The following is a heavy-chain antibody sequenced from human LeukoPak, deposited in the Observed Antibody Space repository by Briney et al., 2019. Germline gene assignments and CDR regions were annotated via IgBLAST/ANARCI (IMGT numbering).Heavy chain of an antibody. J-gene: IGHJ4*02. Sequence: GGSLRLSCAASGFIFSSYSMNWVRQAPGKGLEWVSSISSSSSDLYYADSVKGRFTISRDNAKNSLYLQMNSLRAEDTAVYYCARDHGFEFDYWGRGTLVTVSS. D-gene: IGHD3-3*01. V-gene: IGHV3-21*01. CDR2: ISSSSSDL. CDR1: GFIFSSYS. CDR3: ARDHGFEFDY.